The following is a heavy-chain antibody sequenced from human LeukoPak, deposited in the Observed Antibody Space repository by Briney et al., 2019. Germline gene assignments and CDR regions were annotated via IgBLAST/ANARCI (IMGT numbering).Heavy chain of an antibody. V-gene: IGHV1-69*04. CDR3: ASTGGYYYGSGSYHFDY. Sequence: SVKVSCTASGGTFSSYAISWVRQAPGQGLEWMGRIIPILGIANYAQKFQGRVTITADKSTSTAYMELSSLRSDDTAVYYCASTGGYYYGSGSYHFDYWGQGTLVTVSS. J-gene: IGHJ4*02. CDR2: IIPILGIA. D-gene: IGHD3-10*01. CDR1: GGTFSSYA.